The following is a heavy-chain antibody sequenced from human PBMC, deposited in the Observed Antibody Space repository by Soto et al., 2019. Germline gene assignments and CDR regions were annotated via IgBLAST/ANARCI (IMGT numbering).Heavy chain of an antibody. CDR2: MNPNSGNT. CDR3: AYSSSWIQFDY. V-gene: IGHV1-8*01. J-gene: IGHJ4*02. CDR1: GYTFTSYD. D-gene: IGHD6-13*01. Sequence: ASVKVSCKASGYTFTSYDINWVRQATGQGLEWMGWMNPNSGNTAYAQKFQGRVTMTRNTSISTAYMELSSLRSDDTAVYYCAYSSSWIQFDYWGQGTLVTVSS.